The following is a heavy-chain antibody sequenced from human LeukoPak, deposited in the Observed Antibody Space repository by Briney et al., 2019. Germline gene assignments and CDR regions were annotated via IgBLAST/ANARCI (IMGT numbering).Heavy chain of an antibody. J-gene: IGHJ6*03. CDR1: GYTFTSYD. V-gene: IGHV1-8*01. CDR3: ARAIYGAFWSGYYLGYYYYYMDV. CDR2: MNPNSGNT. D-gene: IGHD3-3*01. Sequence: ASVKVSCKASGYTFTSYDIHWVRQATGQGLEWMGWMNPNSGNTGYAQKFQGRVTMTRNTSISTAYMELSSLRSEDTAVYYCARAIYGAFWSGYYLGYYYYYMDVWGKGTTVTVSS.